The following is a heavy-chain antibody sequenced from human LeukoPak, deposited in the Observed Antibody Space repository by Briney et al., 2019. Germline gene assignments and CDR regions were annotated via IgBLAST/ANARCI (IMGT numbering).Heavy chain of an antibody. D-gene: IGHD3-22*01. CDR2: ISSSGSTI. J-gene: IGHJ5*02. CDR3: ARGYCYDSSDWFDP. Sequence: GGSLRLSCAASGFTFSSYAMSWARQAPGKGLEWVSYISSSGSTIYYADSVKGRFTISRDNAKNSLYLQMNSLRAEDTAVYYCARGYCYDSSDWFDPWGQGALVTVSS. CDR1: GFTFSSYA. V-gene: IGHV3-48*04.